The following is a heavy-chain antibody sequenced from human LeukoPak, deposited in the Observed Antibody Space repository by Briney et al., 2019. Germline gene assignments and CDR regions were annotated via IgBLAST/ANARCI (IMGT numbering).Heavy chain of an antibody. CDR2: MYYSGSP. Sequence: SETLPLTCTVSGGSISPYHWSWVRQSPGKGLEWIASMYYSGSPNYNPSLKSRVTISLDTSKNQLSLELKSVTAADTAVYYCARRINGDHGNWLDPWGQGALVTVSS. CDR1: GGSISPYH. V-gene: IGHV4-59*01. D-gene: IGHD4-17*01. CDR3: ARRINGDHGNWLDP. J-gene: IGHJ5*02.